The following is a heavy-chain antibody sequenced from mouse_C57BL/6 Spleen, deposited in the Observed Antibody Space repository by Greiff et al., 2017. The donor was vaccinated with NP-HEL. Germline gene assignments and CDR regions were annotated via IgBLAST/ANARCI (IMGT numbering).Heavy chain of an antibody. Sequence: VQLQQSGAELARPGASVKLSCKASGYTFTSYGISWVKQRTGQGLEWIGEIYPRSGNTYYNEKFKGKATLTADKSSSTAYMELRSLTSEDSAVYFCARRTDYYGSSPWGQETLVTVSA. CDR1: GYTFTSYG. J-gene: IGHJ3*01. CDR2: IYPRSGNT. D-gene: IGHD1-1*01. V-gene: IGHV1-81*01. CDR3: ARRTDYYGSSP.